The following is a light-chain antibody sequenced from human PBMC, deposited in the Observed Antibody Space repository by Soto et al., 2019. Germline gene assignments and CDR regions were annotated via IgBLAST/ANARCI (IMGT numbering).Light chain of an antibody. V-gene: IGLV2-14*01. CDR3: SSYTSRSTLGV. CDR2: EVS. Sequence: QSVLTQPASVSGSPGQSITISCTGTSNDVGGYNFVSWYQQHPGKAPKLMIYEVSNRPSGVSNRFSGSKSGNTASPTISGLQPEDEADYYCSSYTSRSTLGVFGTGTKVTVL. CDR1: SNDVGGYNF. J-gene: IGLJ1*01.